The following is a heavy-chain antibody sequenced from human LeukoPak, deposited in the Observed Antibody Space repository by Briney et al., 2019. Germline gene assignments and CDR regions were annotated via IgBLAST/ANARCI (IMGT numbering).Heavy chain of an antibody. CDR1: GYTFTSYD. CDR2: MNPNSGNT. D-gene: IGHD5-24*01. V-gene: IGHV1-8*01. Sequence: GASVKVSFKASGYTFTSYDINWVRQATGQGLEWMGWMNPNSGNTGYAQNFQGRVTITRDSSANIVYMELSSLTSEDTAVYYCARGIWSATRVDYYLDNWGQGTLVTVSS. J-gene: IGHJ4*02. CDR3: ARGIWSATRVDYYLDN.